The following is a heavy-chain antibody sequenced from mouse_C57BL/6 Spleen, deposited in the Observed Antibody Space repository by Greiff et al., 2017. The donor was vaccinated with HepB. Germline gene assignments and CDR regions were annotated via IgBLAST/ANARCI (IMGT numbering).Heavy chain of an antibody. CDR1: GYTFTSYW. J-gene: IGHJ3*01. Sequence: QVQLQQPGAELVKPGASVKMSCEASGYTFTSYWITWVKQRPGQGLEWIGDIYPGSGSTTYNEKFKSKATLTVDTSSSTAYMQLSSLTSEDSAVYYCARSDDGSFAYWGQGTLVTVSA. D-gene: IGHD2-3*01. V-gene: IGHV1-55*01. CDR3: ARSDDGSFAY. CDR2: IYPGSGST.